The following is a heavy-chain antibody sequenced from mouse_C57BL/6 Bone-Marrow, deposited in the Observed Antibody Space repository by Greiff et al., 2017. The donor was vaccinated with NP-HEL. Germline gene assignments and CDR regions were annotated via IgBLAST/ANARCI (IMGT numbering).Heavy chain of an antibody. Sequence: QVQLQQPGAELVKPGASVKLSCKASGYTFTSYWMQWVKQRPGQGLEWIGEIDPSDSYTNYNQKFKGKATLTVDTSSSTAYMQLSSLTSEDSAVYYCASHYYVSSYDYWGQGTTLTVSS. V-gene: IGHV1-50*01. CDR1: GYTFTSYW. J-gene: IGHJ2*01. CDR2: IDPSDSYT. D-gene: IGHD1-1*01. CDR3: ASHYYVSSYDY.